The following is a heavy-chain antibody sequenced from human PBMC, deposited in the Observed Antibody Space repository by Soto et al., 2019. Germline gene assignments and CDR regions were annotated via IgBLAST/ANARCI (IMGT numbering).Heavy chain of an antibody. CDR3: ARDSRLRITIFGVITHYYYYGMDV. J-gene: IGHJ6*02. CDR1: GYTFTSYG. CDR2: ISAYNGNT. V-gene: IGHV1-18*01. D-gene: IGHD3-3*01. Sequence: ASVKVSCKASGYTFTSYGISWVRQAPGQGLEWMGWISAYNGNTNYAQKLQGRVTMTTDTSTSTAYMELRSLRSDDTAVYYCARDSRLRITIFGVITHYYYYGMDVWGQGTTVPVS.